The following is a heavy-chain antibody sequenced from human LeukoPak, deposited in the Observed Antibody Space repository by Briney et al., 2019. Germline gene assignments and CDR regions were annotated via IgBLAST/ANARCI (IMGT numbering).Heavy chain of an antibody. Sequence: SVKVSCKASGGTFSSYTISWVRQAPGQGLEWMGRIIPILGIANYAQRFQGRVTITADKSTSTAYMELSSLRSEDTAVHYCARDEDYYDSSGYYARWFDPWGQGTLVTVSS. V-gene: IGHV1-69*04. CDR2: IIPILGIA. CDR3: ARDEDYYDSSGYYARWFDP. D-gene: IGHD3-22*01. CDR1: GGTFSSYT. J-gene: IGHJ5*02.